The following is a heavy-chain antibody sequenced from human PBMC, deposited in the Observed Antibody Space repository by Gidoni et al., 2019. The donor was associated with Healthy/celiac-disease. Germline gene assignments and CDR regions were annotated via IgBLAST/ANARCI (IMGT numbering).Heavy chain of an antibody. CDR3: ASLYYYDSSGYSQNDAFDI. D-gene: IGHD3-22*01. CDR2: ISSSGSTI. V-gene: IGHV3-48*03. J-gene: IGHJ3*02. CDR1: GFTFSSYE. Sequence: EVQLVEAVGGLVQPGGSLRLSCAASGFTFSSYEMNWVRQAPGKGLEGVSYISSSGSTIYYADSVKGRFTISRDNAKNSLYLQMNSLRAEDTAVYYCASLYYYDSSGYSQNDAFDIWGQGTMVTVSS.